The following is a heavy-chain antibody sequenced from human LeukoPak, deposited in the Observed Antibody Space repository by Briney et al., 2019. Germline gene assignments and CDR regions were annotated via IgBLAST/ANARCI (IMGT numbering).Heavy chain of an antibody. D-gene: IGHD3-10*01. J-gene: IGHJ4*02. V-gene: IGHV3-23*01. CDR2: ITATGDTA. CDR1: GFTFTKCA. Sequence: PGGSLRLSCVASGFTFTKCAMSWIRQAPGKGLEWVAIITATGDTAYYADSVKGRFTISRDNAKNSLYLQMNSLRAEDTALYYCAKDIRRDGLLWFGELSKRGPFDYWGQGTLVTVSS. CDR3: AKDIRRDGLLWFGELSKRGPFDY.